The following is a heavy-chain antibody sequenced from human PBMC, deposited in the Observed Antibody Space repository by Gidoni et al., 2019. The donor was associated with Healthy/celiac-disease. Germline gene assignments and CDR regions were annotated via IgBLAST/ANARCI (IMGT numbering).Heavy chain of an antibody. CDR3: ARVGVLRFLEWLEYYFDY. V-gene: IGHV4-4*02. J-gene: IGHJ4*02. D-gene: IGHD3-3*01. Sequence: QVQLQESGPGLAKPSGTLSLTCAVSGGSISSSNWWSWVRQPPGKGLEWIGEIYHSGSTNYNPSLKSRVTISVDKSKNQFSLKLSSVTAADTAVYYCARVGVLRFLEWLEYYFDYWGQGTLVTVSS. CDR1: GGSISSSNW. CDR2: IYHSGST.